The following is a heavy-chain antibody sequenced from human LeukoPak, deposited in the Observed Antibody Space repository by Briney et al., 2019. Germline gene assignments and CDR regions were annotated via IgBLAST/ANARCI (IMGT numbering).Heavy chain of an antibody. V-gene: IGHV3-21*01. CDR3: AREGGRYFDWLFPFDY. D-gene: IGHD3-9*01. CDR1: GFTFSSYS. Sequence: PGGSLRHSCAASGFTFSSYSMNWVRQAPEKGLKWVSSISSRSSYIYYADSVKGRFTISRDNAKNSLYLQMNSLRAEDTAVYYCAREGGRYFDWLFPFDYWGQGTLVTVSS. CDR2: ISSRSSYI. J-gene: IGHJ4*02.